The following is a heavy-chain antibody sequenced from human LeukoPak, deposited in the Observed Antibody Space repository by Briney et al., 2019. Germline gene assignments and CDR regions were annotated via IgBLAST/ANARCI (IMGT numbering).Heavy chain of an antibody. V-gene: IGHV3-64*01. Sequence: GGSLRLSCAASAFTFSSYAMHRVRQAPGKGLEYVSAISSNGGSTYYANSVKGRFTISRDNSKNTLYLQMGSLRAEDMAVYYCARDFMTMIAAGGYWGQGTLVTVSS. J-gene: IGHJ4*02. CDR2: ISSNGGST. CDR1: AFTFSSYA. CDR3: ARDFMTMIAAGGY. D-gene: IGHD3-22*01.